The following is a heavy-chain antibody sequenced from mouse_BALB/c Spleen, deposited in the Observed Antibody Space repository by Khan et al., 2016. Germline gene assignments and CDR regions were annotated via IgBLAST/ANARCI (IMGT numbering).Heavy chain of an antibody. D-gene: IGHD2-4*01. Sequence: QVQLKESGAELARPGASVKLSCKASGYTFTSYWMQWVKQRPGQGLEWIGTIYPGDGDTRYTQKCKDKATLTADKSSSTAYMQLSRLASKDSAVYYCAGRNSSNDYDYWGQGTTLTVSS. J-gene: IGHJ2*01. CDR3: AGRNSSNDYDY. CDR2: IYPGDGDT. V-gene: IGHV1-87*01. CDR1: GYTFTSYW.